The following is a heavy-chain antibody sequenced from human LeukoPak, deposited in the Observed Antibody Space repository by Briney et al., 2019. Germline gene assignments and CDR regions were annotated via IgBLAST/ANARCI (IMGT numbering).Heavy chain of an antibody. CDR3: ARVRLYTLDY. CDR2: INHSGST. V-gene: IGHV4-34*01. CDR1: GLSFSGYY. D-gene: IGHD3-16*02. Sequence: SETLSLTCAVYGLSFSGYYWSWIRQPPGKGLEWIGEINHSGSTNYNPSLKSRVTISVDTSKKQFSLKLSSVTAADTAVYYCARVRLYTLDYWGQGTLVTVSS. J-gene: IGHJ4*02.